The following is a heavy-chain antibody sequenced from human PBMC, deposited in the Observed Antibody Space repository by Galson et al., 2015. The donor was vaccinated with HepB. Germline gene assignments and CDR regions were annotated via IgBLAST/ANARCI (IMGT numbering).Heavy chain of an antibody. D-gene: IGHD3-22*01. J-gene: IGHJ3*02. Sequence: SLRLSCAASGFTFSSYAMSWVRQAPGKGLEWVSAISGSGGSTYYADSVKGRFTISRDNSKNTLYLQMNSLRAEDTAVYYCAKRGYYYDSSGYFIPDAFDIWGQGTMVTVSS. V-gene: IGHV3-23*01. CDR2: ISGSGGST. CDR3: AKRGYYYDSSGYFIPDAFDI. CDR1: GFTFSSYA.